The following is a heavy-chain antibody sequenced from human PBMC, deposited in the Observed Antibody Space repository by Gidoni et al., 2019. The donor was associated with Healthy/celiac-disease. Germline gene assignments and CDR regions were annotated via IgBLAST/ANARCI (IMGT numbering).Heavy chain of an antibody. J-gene: IGHJ5*02. CDR1: GGSFSGYY. V-gene: IGHV4-34*01. D-gene: IGHD5-12*01. CDR3: ARALRWLQFSGWFDP. Sequence: QVQLQQWGAGLFKPSETLSLTCAVYGGSFSGYYWSWIRQPPGKGLEWIGEINHSGSTNYNPSLKSRVTISVDTSKNQFALKLSSVTAADTAVYYCARALRWLQFSGWFDPWGQGTLVTVSS. CDR2: INHSGST.